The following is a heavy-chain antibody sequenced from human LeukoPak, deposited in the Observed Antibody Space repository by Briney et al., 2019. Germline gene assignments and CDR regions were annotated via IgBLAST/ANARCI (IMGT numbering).Heavy chain of an antibody. CDR2: VKGDGSFT. CDR1: GFTFRSHW. Sequence: GGSLRLSCAASGFTFRSHWMHWVRQAPGKGLVWVSRVKGDGSFTNYADSVYGRFTISRDNAKNTLYLHMHSLRVEDTAVYYCVRDGDDFNFDFWGQGSLVTVSS. D-gene: IGHD5-24*01. J-gene: IGHJ5*01. V-gene: IGHV3-74*01. CDR3: VRDGDDFNFDF.